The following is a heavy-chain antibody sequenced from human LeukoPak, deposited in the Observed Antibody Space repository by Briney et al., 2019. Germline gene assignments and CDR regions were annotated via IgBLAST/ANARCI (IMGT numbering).Heavy chain of an antibody. J-gene: IGHJ4*02. V-gene: IGHV3-53*01. CDR2: IYSGGTT. CDR1: GFIASSNY. Sequence: PGGSLRLSCVVSGFIASSNYMSWVRQAPGKGLEWISLIYSGGTTYYAASVMGRFTISRDNSKTTLFLRMNSLKAEDTAVYYCATGGRSGVALEQWGQGTLVTVSS. CDR3: ATGGRSGVALEQ. D-gene: IGHD1/OR15-1a*01.